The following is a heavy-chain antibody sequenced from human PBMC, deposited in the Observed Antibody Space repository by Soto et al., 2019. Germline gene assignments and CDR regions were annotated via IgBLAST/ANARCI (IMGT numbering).Heavy chain of an antibody. CDR3: ARDSSGWYGFDY. Sequence: QITLKESGPPLVKPTQTLTLTCTFSGFSLGTRGVGVGWIRQPPGKALEWLVLIYWDDDKRYSPSLKSRLTITKDTSKNQVVLTMTNMDPVDSATYFCARDSSGWYGFDYWGQGMLVTVTS. CDR2: IYWDDDK. D-gene: IGHD6-19*01. J-gene: IGHJ4*02. V-gene: IGHV2-5*02. CDR1: GFSLGTRGVG.